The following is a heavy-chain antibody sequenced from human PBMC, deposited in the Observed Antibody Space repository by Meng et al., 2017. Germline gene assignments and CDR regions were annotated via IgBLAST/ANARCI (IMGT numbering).Heavy chain of an antibody. CDR1: GGTFSSYA. CDR2: ISAYNGNT. CDR3: ASSSSGSYYWWFDP. Sequence: QVQPVQSGAEVKKPGSSVKVSCKASGGTFSSYAISWVRQAPGQGLEWMGGISAYNGNTNYAQKLQGRVTMTTDTSTSTAYMELRSLRSDDTAVYYCASSSSGSYYWWFDPWGQGTLVTVSS. V-gene: IGHV1-18*01. D-gene: IGHD1-26*01. J-gene: IGHJ5*02.